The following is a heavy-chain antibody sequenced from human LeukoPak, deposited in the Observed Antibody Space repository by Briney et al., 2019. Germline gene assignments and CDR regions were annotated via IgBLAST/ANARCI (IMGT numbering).Heavy chain of an antibody. Sequence: GGSLRLSCVVSGFTFNRCWMNWVRQAPGKGLEWVAHINPDGRDTYYVDSVKDRFTIPRDNAQNSMYLQMNSLRVEDTAVYYCTSWGDTTAEYFQRWGQGTLVTVSS. CDR3: TSWGDTTAEYFQR. J-gene: IGHJ1*01. D-gene: IGHD2-21*02. CDR2: INPDGRDT. V-gene: IGHV3-7*01. CDR1: GFTFNRCW.